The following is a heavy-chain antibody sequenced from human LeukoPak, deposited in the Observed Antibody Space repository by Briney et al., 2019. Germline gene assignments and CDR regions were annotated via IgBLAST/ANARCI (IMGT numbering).Heavy chain of an antibody. CDR3: AKSRVNEGTYYYEESDAFDI. Sequence: GGSLRLSCAASGFTFSSYAMSWVRQAPGKGLEWVSAISGSGGSTYYADSVKGRFTISRDNSENTLYLQMNSLRAEDTAVYYCAKSRVNEGTYYYEESDAFDIWGQGTMVTVSS. D-gene: IGHD3-22*01. CDR1: GFTFSSYA. V-gene: IGHV3-23*01. CDR2: ISGSGGST. J-gene: IGHJ3*02.